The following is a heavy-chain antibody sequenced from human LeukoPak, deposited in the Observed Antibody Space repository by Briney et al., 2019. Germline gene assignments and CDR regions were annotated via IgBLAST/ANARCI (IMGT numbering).Heavy chain of an antibody. CDR1: GFTVSSNY. Sequence: GGSLRLSCAASGFTVSSNYMSWVRQAPGKGLEWVSVIYSGGSTYYADSVKGRFTISRDHPKNTLYLQMNSLRVEDTAVYFCAKRGVVIRVILVGFHKEAYYFDSWGQGALVTVSS. D-gene: IGHD3-22*01. J-gene: IGHJ4*02. V-gene: IGHV3-53*01. CDR2: IYSGGST. CDR3: AKRGVVIRVILVGFHKEAYYFDS.